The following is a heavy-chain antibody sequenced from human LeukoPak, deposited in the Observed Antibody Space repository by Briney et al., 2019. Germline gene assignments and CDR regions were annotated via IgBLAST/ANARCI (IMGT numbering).Heavy chain of an antibody. V-gene: IGHV3-11*01. CDR1: GFTFSDYF. J-gene: IGHJ4*02. CDR3: ARDQSYYGV. Sequence: GGSLRLSCAGSGFTFSDYFLTWIRQAPGKGLEWVSGISASGTSIYYADSVKGRFTISRDNAKNSVFLQMNSLRAEDTAVYYCARDQSYYGVWGQGTLVTVSS. D-gene: IGHD2-21*01. CDR2: ISASGTSI.